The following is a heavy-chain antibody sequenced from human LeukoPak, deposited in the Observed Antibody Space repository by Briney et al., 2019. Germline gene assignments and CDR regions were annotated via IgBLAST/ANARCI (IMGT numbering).Heavy chain of an antibody. J-gene: IGHJ4*02. V-gene: IGHV3-7*03. D-gene: IGHD3-10*01. Sequence: PGGSLRLSCVASGFPFSSYWMTCVRQAPGKGLEWVANIKQDGSKKSYVDSVKGRFTISRDNAKNSLYLQMNSLRAEDTAVYYCARDYYGSGNYYIDYWGQGTLVTISS. CDR2: IKQDGSKK. CDR1: GFPFSSYW. CDR3: ARDYYGSGNYYIDY.